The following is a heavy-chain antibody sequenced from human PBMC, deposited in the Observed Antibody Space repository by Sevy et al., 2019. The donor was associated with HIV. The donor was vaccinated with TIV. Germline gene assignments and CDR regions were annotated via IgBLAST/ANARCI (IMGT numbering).Heavy chain of an antibody. Sequence: GGSLRLSCAASGFTFNSYWMSWVRQAPGKGLEWVANIKQDGSEKYYVDSVKGRFTITRDNSQNSLFLQMNTLRAEDTAVYYWAREGSPYDTYYYYYGMDVWGQGTTVTVSS. D-gene: IGHD5-12*01. CDR1: GFTFNSYW. J-gene: IGHJ6*02. CDR3: AREGSPYDTYYYYYGMDV. V-gene: IGHV3-7*01. CDR2: IKQDGSEK.